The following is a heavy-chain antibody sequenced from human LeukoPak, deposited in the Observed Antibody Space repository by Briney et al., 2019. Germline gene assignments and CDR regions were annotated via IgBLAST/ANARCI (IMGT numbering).Heavy chain of an antibody. J-gene: IGHJ4*02. D-gene: IGHD5-24*01. CDR1: GFTFSSSA. CDR3: AKSRDGYNAHFDY. V-gene: IGHV3-23*01. Sequence: GSLRLSCAASGFTFSSSAMSWVRQAPGKGLEWVSAISGSGGSTYYADSVKGRFTISRDNSKNTLYLQMNSLRAEDTAVYYCAKSRDGYNAHFDYWGQGTLVTVSS. CDR2: ISGSGGST.